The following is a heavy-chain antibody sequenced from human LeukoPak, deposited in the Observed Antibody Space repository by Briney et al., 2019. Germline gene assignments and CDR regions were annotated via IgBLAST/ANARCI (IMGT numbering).Heavy chain of an antibody. V-gene: IGHV1-69*01. J-gene: IGHJ5*02. CDR3: ARTLYRGYDWWFDP. Sequence: SVKVSCKASGGTFSSYAISWVRQAPGQGLEWMGGIIPIFGTANYAQKFQGRVTITADESTSTAYMELSSLRSEDTAVYYCARTLYRGYDWWFDPWGQGTLVTVSS. D-gene: IGHD5-12*01. CDR1: GGTFSSYA. CDR2: IIPIFGTA.